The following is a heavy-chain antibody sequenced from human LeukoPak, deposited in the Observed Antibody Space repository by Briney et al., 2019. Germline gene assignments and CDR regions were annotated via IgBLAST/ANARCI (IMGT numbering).Heavy chain of an antibody. D-gene: IGHD7-27*01. J-gene: IGHJ3*02. Sequence: SETLSLTCTVSGGSISGHYWSWIRQPPGKGLEWIGYIYTSGSTNYNPSLKSRVTISVDTSKNQFSLKLSSVTAADTAVYYCARLTGDSDAFDIWGQGTMVTVSS. CDR2: IYTSGST. CDR1: GGSISGHY. V-gene: IGHV4-4*09. CDR3: ARLTGDSDAFDI.